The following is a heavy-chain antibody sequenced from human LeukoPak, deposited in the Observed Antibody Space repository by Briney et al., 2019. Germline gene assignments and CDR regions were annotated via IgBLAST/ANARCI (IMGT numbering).Heavy chain of an antibody. Sequence: SETLSLTCTVSGYSIGSGDYWGWIRQPPGKGLEWIGSIYHIGSTYDNPSLKSRLTISVDTSKNQFSLKLSSVTAADTAVYYCARGKPSYGSGTYYRPLEPNYMDVWGKGTTVTVSS. D-gene: IGHD3-10*01. CDR1: GYSIGSGDY. CDR2: IYHIGST. CDR3: ARGKPSYGSGTYYRPLEPNYMDV. V-gene: IGHV4-38-2*02. J-gene: IGHJ6*03.